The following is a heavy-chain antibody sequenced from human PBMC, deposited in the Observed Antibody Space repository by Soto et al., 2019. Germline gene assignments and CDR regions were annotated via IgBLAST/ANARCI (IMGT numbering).Heavy chain of an antibody. CDR3: ARVVVGSRLSLDY. V-gene: IGHV1-46*01. J-gene: IGHJ4*02. D-gene: IGHD1-26*01. Sequence: VQVVQSGAEVKRPGASVKVSCKTSGYTFTTYYVEWVRQAPGQGLEWIGMYNPMNHSARYSQKFQDRVTITADDSTMTAYMEMNRLTSEDTAVYYCARVVVGSRLSLDYWGQGTLVTISS. CDR2: YNPMNHSA. CDR1: GYTFTTYY.